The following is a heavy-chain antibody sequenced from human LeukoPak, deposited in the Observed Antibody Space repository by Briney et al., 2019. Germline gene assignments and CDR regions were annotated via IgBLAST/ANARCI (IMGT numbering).Heavy chain of an antibody. V-gene: IGHV4-31*03. CDR1: GGSINSGVYL. J-gene: IGHJ5*02. Sequence: SETLSLTCTVSGGSINSGVYLWSWIRQHPGKGLEWIGYIYYNGITYYNPSLKSRLNMSMDTSKNQFSLRLSSVSAADTAMYFCASGLECSTSSCGCFDPWGQGTLVTVSS. D-gene: IGHD2-2*01. CDR3: ASGLECSTSSCGCFDP. CDR2: IYYNGIT.